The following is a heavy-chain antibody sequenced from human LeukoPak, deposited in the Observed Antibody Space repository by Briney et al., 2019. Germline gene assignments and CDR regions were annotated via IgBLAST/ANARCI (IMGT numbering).Heavy chain of an antibody. CDR1: GFTFGDDG. V-gene: IGHV3-49*03. D-gene: IGHD4-17*01. CDR2: IRKKAYGDTT. CDR3: ARGLHDYGDSNYYFDQ. J-gene: IGHJ4*02. Sequence: GGSLRLSCTASGFTFGDDGWSWFRQAPGKGLEWICFIRKKAYGDTTEYAASVRGRFTISRDDAKSIAYLQMNFLNTEDTALYYCARGLHDYGDSNYYFDQWGQGTLVTVSS.